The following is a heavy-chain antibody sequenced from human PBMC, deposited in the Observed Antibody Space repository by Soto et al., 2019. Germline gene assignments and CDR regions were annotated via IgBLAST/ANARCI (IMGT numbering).Heavy chain of an antibody. Sequence: ASVKVSCKASGYTFTSYAMHSVRQAPGQRLEWMGWINAGNGNTKYSQKFQGRVTITRDPSASTAYMELSSLRSEDTAVYYCARSFYIVVRSAAGPHYWGQGTLVTVSS. J-gene: IGHJ4*02. CDR1: GYTFTSYA. CDR2: INAGNGNT. V-gene: IGHV1-3*01. D-gene: IGHD2-2*01. CDR3: ARSFYIVVRSAAGPHY.